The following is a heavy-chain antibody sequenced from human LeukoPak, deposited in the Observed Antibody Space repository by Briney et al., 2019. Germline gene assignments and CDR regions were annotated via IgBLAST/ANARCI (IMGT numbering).Heavy chain of an antibody. Sequence: SVKVSCKASGGAFSSYAISWVRQAPGQGLEWMGRIIPIFGTANYAQKFQGRVTITADKSTSTAYMELSSLRSEDTAVYYCTRDFATVTSDYWGQGTLVTVSS. J-gene: IGHJ4*02. D-gene: IGHD4-17*01. V-gene: IGHV1-69*06. CDR2: IIPIFGTA. CDR3: TRDFATVTSDY. CDR1: GGAFSSYA.